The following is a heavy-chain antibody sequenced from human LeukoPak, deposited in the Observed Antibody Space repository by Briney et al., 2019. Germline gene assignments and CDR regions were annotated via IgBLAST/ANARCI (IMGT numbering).Heavy chain of an antibody. J-gene: IGHJ6*03. D-gene: IGHD6-13*01. V-gene: IGHV3-74*01. CDR3: ARGYEYSSSWYGFFQRSYHHYYYYYMDV. CDR1: GFTFSSYW. Sequence: PGGSLRLSCAASGFTFSSYWMHWVRQAPGKGLVWVSRMNSDGSSTNYADAVKGRFTISRDNAKNTLYLQMNSLRAEDTAVYYCARGYEYSSSWYGFFQRSYHHYYYYYMDVWGKGTTVTVSS. CDR2: MNSDGSST.